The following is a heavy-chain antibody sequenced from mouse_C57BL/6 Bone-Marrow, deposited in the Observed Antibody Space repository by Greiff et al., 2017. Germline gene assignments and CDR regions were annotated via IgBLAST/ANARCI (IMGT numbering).Heavy chain of an antibody. CDR1: GYTFTSYW. CDR3: ARIDGYDLGLDV. CDR2: IYPGSGST. D-gene: IGHD2-2*01. J-gene: IGHJ1*03. V-gene: IGHV1-55*01. Sequence: QVQLQQPGAELVKPGASVKMSCKASGYTFTSYWITWVKQRPGQGLEWIGDIYPGSGSTNYNEKFKSKATLTVDTSSSTAYMQLSSLTSEDSAVYYGARIDGYDLGLDVWGTGTTVTVSS.